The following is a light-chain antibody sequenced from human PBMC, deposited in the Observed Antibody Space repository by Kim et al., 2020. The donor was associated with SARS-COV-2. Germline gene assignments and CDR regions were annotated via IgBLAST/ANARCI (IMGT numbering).Light chain of an antibody. V-gene: IGKV1-16*02. J-gene: IGKJ2*01. CDR1: QGINHY. CDR2: DAS. CDR3: QQYATYPYT. Sequence: DIQMTQSPSSLSASVGDRVTITCRASQGINHYLAWFQQKAGEAPKSLIYDASSLHSGVPSKFSGSGSGTDFTLTISSLQPEDFATYYCQQYATYPYTFGQGTKLEI.